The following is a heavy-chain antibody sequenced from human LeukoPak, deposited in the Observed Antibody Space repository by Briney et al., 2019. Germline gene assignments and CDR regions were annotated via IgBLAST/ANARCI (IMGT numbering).Heavy chain of an antibody. D-gene: IGHD2-15*01. CDR2: ISYDGSNK. J-gene: IGHJ4*02. V-gene: IGHV3-30-3*01. CDR1: GFTFSSYA. Sequence: GRSLRLSCAASGFTFSSYAMHWVRLAPGKGLEWVALISYDGSNKYYADSVKGRFTISRDNSKNTLYLQMNSLRAEDTAVYYWARGDCSGGSCYDYWGQGTLVTVSS. CDR3: ARGDCSGGSCYDY.